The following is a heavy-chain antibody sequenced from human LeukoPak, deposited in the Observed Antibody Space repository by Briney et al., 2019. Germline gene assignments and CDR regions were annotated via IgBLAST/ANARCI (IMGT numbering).Heavy chain of an antibody. CDR1: GFTFSSYA. V-gene: IGHV3-23*01. CDR2: ISGSGGST. Sequence: GGSLRLSCAASGFTFSSYAMSWVRQTPGKGLEWVSAISGSGGSTYYADSVKGRFTISRDNSKNTLYLQMNSLRAEDTAVYYCAKEEQQLVPIYYYYYMDVWGKGTTVTVSS. CDR3: AKEEQQLVPIYYYYYMDV. J-gene: IGHJ6*03. D-gene: IGHD6-13*01.